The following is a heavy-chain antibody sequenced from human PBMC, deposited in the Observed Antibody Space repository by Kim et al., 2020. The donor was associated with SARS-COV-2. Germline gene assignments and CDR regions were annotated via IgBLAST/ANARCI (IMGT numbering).Heavy chain of an antibody. J-gene: IGHJ4*02. Sequence: SETLSLTCTVSGGSISSSSYYWGWIRQPPGKGLEWIGSIYYSGSTYYNPSLNSRVTISVDTSKNQFSLKLSSVTAADTAVYYCARHEYYGSGSYYNTPFDYWGQGTLVTLSS. CDR3: ARHEYYGSGSYYNTPFDY. CDR2: IYYSGST. D-gene: IGHD3-10*01. CDR1: GGSISSSSYY. V-gene: IGHV4-39*01.